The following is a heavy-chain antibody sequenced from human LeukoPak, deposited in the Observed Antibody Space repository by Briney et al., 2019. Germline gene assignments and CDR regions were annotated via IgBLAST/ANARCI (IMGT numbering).Heavy chain of an antibody. V-gene: IGHV3-74*01. CDR3: ARVGSTDGPHAFDI. CDR1: GFTFSSYW. CDR2: INSDGRMT. Sequence: GGSLRLSCAASGFTFSSYWMDWVRQAPGKGLVWVSGINSDGRMTRYAESVKGRFTISRDNAKNTLYLQMNSLRAEDTSVYYCARVGSTDGPHAFDIWGQGTIVTVSS. D-gene: IGHD2-21*02. J-gene: IGHJ3*02.